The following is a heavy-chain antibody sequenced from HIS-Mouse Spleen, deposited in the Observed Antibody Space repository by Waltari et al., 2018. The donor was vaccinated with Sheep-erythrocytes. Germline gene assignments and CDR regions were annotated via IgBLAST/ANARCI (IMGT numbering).Heavy chain of an antibody. CDR3: AKGGFGGNSNDAFDI. V-gene: IGHV3-30*18. CDR1: GFTFSSYG. CDR2: ISYYGSNK. J-gene: IGHJ3*02. Sequence: LVESGGGVVQPGRSLRLSCAASGFTFSSYGMHWVRQAPGKGLEWVAVISYYGSNKYYADSVKGRFTISRDNSKNTLYLQMNSLRAEDTAVYYCAKGGFGGNSNDAFDIWGQGTMVTVSS. D-gene: IGHD3-16*01.